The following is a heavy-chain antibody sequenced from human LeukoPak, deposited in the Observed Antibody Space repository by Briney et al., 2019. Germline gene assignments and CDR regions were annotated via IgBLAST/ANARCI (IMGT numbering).Heavy chain of an antibody. V-gene: IGHV3-21*01. CDR3: AKDSYYYYIDV. CDR1: GFTFSHYT. CDR2: INPAGTST. J-gene: IGHJ6*03. Sequence: PGGSLRLSCAASGFTFSHYTMNWVRQTPGKGLEWISSINPAGTSTYYADSVKDRFTISRDAAKNSLYLQMNSLRTEDTAVYYCAKDSYYYYIDVWGKGTTVTVSS.